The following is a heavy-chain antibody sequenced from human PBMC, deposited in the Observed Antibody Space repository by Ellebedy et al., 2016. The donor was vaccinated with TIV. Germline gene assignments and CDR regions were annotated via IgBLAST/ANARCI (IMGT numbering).Heavy chain of an antibody. CDR2: ISGSGGST. J-gene: IGHJ6*02. D-gene: IGHD2/OR15-2a*01. CDR3: AKDAFKSR. Sequence: AISGSGGSTYYADSVKGRFTISRDNSKNTLYLQMNSLRAEDTAVYYCAKDAFKSRWGQGTTVTVSS. V-gene: IGHV3-23*01.